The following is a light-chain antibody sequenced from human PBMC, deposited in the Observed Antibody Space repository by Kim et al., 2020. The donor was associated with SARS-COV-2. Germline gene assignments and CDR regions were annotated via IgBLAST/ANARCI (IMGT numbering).Light chain of an antibody. CDR1: PAVRSNH. CDR3: QQYDDFPYS. V-gene: IGKV3-20*01. J-gene: IGKJ2*01. Sequence: SPGRRAALTGRASPAVRSNHLAWYQQRAGQPTRLLIYGASSRATCVPDRFSGSGSGTDFTLTISRLEPEDVAVYFCQQYDDFPYSFGQGTKLEI. CDR2: GAS.